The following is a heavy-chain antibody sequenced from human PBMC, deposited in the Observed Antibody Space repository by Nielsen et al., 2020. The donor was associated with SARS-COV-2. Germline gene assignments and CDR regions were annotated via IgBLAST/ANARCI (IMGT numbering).Heavy chain of an antibody. CDR3: ARVKGDSYGNYGMDV. CDR1: GFTFSNYG. V-gene: IGHV3-33*01. Sequence: SSAESGFTFSNYGIHWVRQAPGKGLEWVAVIWYDGSNKYYADSVKGRFTISRDNSKNTLYLQMNSLRAEDTAVYYCARVKGDSYGNYGMDVWGQGTTVTVSS. CDR2: IWYDGSNK. D-gene: IGHD5-18*01. J-gene: IGHJ6*02.